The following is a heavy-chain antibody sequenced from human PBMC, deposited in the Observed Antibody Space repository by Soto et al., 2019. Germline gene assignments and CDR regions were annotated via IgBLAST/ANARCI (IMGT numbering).Heavy chain of an antibody. V-gene: IGHV3-74*01. J-gene: IGHJ4*02. CDR2: INKDGSGT. CDR1: GFTLGDYW. CDR3: AKKEKIGFMEWGYFEY. Sequence: GGSLRLSCTASGFTLGDYWMHWVRQIPGKGLVWVSRINKDGSGTNYAESVTGRFTISRDNAKNTLFLQMNSLRADDTAVYYCAKKEKIGFMEWGYFEYWGQGTLVTVSS. D-gene: IGHD3-3*01.